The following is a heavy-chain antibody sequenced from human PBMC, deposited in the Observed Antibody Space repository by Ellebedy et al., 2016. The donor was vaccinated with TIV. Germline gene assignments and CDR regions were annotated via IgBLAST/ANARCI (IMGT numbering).Heavy chain of an antibody. CDR2: ISGSGAST. CDR3: AKHPAVGSYYYMDV. CDR1: GFTFSNYA. Sequence: GESLKISCAASGFTFSNYAMTWVRQAPGKGLEWVSSISGSGASTYYADSVKGRFTISRDNSKNTLYLKGKSLRAEDTAIYFCAKHPAVGSYYYMDVWGKGTTVTVSS. D-gene: IGHD3-10*01. V-gene: IGHV3-23*01. J-gene: IGHJ6*03.